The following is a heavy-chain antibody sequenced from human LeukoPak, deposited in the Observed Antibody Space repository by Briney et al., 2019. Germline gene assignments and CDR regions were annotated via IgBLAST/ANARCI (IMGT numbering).Heavy chain of an antibody. V-gene: IGHV1-69*04. CDR2: IIPIFGIA. D-gene: IGHD2-2*01. CDR3: ARSNIVVVPAARSSDAFDI. CDR1: GGTFSSYA. J-gene: IGHJ3*02. Sequence: GASVKVSCKASGGTFSSYAISWVRQAPGQGLEWMGRIIPIFGIASYAQKFQGRVTITADKSTSTAYMELSSLRSEDTAVYYCARSNIVVVPAARSSDAFDIWGQGTMVTVSS.